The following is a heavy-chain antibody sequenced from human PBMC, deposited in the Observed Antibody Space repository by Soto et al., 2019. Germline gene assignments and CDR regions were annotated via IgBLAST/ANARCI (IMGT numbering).Heavy chain of an antibody. J-gene: IGHJ6*02. Sequence: ASVKVSCKASGGTFSSYTISWVRQAPGQGLEWMGRIIPILGIANYAQKFQGRVTITADKSTSTAYMELSSLRSEDTAVYCCARPSYGSGSPYYYYGMDVWGQGTTVTVSS. CDR1: GGTFSSYT. D-gene: IGHD3-10*01. CDR2: IIPILGIA. V-gene: IGHV1-69*02. CDR3: ARPSYGSGSPYYYYGMDV.